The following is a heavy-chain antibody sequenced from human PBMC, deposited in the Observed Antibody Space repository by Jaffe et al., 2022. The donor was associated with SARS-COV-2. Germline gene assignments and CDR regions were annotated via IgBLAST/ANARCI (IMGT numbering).Heavy chain of an antibody. Sequence: QVQLHESGPGLVRPSGTLSLTCAVSGGSISSSTWWSWVRQPPGKGLEWIGQIYHSGSTNYNPSLKSRVTISVDKSKNQFSLKVSSVTAADTAVYYCARERLDDFWRGYYVRSDYYYGMDVWGQWTAVTVSS. J-gene: IGHJ6*02. CDR3: ARERLDDFWRGYYVRSDYYYGMDV. V-gene: IGHV4-4*02. CDR1: GGSISSSTW. D-gene: IGHD3-3*01. CDR2: IYHSGST.